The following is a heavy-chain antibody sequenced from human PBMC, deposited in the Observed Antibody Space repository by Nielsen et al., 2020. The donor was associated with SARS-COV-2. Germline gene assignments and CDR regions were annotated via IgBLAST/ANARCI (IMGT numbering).Heavy chain of an antibody. V-gene: IGHV3-23*01. CDR3: ASHYYDSSGFRTDAFDI. D-gene: IGHD3-22*01. CDR2: ISGSGGST. J-gene: IGHJ3*02. Sequence: GGSLRLSCAASGFTFSSYAMSWVRQAPGKGLEWVSAISGSGGSTYYADSVKGRFTISRDNSKNTLYLQMNSLRAEDTAVYYCASHYYDSSGFRTDAFDIWGQGTMVTVSS. CDR1: GFTFSSYA.